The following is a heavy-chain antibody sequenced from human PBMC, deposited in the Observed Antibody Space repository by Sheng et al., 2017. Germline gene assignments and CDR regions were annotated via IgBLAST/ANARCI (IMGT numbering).Heavy chain of an antibody. D-gene: IGHD2-15*01. Sequence: EVQLVESGGGLVQPGGSLRLSCAASGFTFSSYEMNWVRQAPGKGLEWVSYISSSGSTIYYADSVKGRFTISRDNAKNSLYLQMNSLRAEDTAVYYCARDVASVSGGSYWRDYFDYWGQGTLVTVSS. CDR3: ARDVASVSGGSYWRDYFDY. J-gene: IGHJ4*02. CDR2: ISSSGSTI. CDR1: GFTFSSYE. V-gene: IGHV3-48*03.